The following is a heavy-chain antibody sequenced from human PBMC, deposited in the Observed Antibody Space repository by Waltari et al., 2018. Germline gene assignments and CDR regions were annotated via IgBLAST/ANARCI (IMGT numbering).Heavy chain of an antibody. CDR3: ARGGTIGATHLDF. Sequence: EVQLVESGGALIQPGGSLRLSCAASGFPVSSHYMNWVRQAPGKGLEWGSVIYTGGSTYYADSVKGRFAISRDTSKNTLSLQMDSLRAEDTAVYYCARGGTIGATHLDFWGQGTLVTVSS. D-gene: IGHD1-26*01. J-gene: IGHJ4*02. CDR2: IYTGGST. V-gene: IGHV3-53*01. CDR1: GFPVSSHY.